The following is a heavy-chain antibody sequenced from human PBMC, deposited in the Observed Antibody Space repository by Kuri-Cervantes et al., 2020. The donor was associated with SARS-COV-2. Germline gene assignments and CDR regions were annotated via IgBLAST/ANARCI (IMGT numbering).Heavy chain of an antibody. J-gene: IGHJ4*02. CDR3: ARDRNPYSYGPLFDY. V-gene: IGHV1-18*04. Sequence: ASVKVSCKASGYTFTSYGISWVRQAPGQGLEWMGWISAYSGNTNYAQKLQGRVTMTTDTSTSTAYMELRSLRSDDTAMYYCARDRNPYSYGPLFDYWGQGTLVTVSS. CDR2: ISAYSGNT. CDR1: GYTFTSYG. D-gene: IGHD5-18*01.